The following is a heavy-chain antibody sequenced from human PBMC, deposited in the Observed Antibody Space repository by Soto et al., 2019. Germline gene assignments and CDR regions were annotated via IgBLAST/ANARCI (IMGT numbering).Heavy chain of an antibody. D-gene: IGHD5-18*01. CDR1: GYTFTSYY. Sequence: ASVKVSCKASGYTFTSYYMHWVRQAPGQGLERMGIINPSGGSTSYAQKFQGRVTMTRDTSTSTVYMELSSLRSEDTAVYYCARDAMARGYSYGDYFDYWGQGTLVTVSS. CDR3: ARDAMARGYSYGDYFDY. CDR2: INPSGGST. V-gene: IGHV1-46*01. J-gene: IGHJ4*02.